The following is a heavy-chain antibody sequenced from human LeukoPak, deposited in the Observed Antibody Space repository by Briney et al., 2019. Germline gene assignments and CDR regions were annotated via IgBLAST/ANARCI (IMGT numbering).Heavy chain of an antibody. CDR3: TREWYGELPY. V-gene: IGHV3-15*01. CDR2: IKSKIDGGAA. J-gene: IGHJ4*02. D-gene: IGHD3-10*01. CDR1: GFTFSGAW. Sequence: PGGSLRLSCAASGFTFSGAWMSWVRQAPGKGLEWVGRIKSKIDGGAAEYAAPVQGRFIISRDDSSDMLHLQMNTLKTEDTAVYYCTREWYGELPYWGQGTPVTVSS.